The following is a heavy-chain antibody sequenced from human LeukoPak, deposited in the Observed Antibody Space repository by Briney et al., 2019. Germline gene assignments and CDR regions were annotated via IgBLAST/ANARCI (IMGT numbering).Heavy chain of an antibody. CDR2: ISAYNGNT. D-gene: IGHD3-10*01. CDR1: GYTFTSYG. V-gene: IGHV1-18*01. CDR3: ARRFSGSGSPITY. Sequence: ASVKVSCKASGYTFTSYGISWVRQAPGQGLEWMGWISAYNGNTNYAQKLQGRVTMTRNTSMSTAYMELSSLRSEDTAVYYCARRFSGSGSPITYWGQGTLVTVSS. J-gene: IGHJ4*02.